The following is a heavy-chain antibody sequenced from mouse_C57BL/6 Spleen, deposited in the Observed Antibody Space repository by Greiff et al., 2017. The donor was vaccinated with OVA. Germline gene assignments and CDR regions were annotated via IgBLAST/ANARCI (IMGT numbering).Heavy chain of an antibody. J-gene: IGHJ2*01. D-gene: IGHD2-1*01. Sequence: VQLQQSGPELVKPGASVKISCKASGYTFTDYYMNWVKQSHGKSLEWIGDINPNNGGTSYNQKFKGKATLTVDKSSSTAYMELRSLTSEDSAVYYWASIYYGNYGDYWGQGTTLTVSS. CDR3: ASIYYGNYGDY. V-gene: IGHV1-26*01. CDR1: GYTFTDYY. CDR2: INPNNGGT.